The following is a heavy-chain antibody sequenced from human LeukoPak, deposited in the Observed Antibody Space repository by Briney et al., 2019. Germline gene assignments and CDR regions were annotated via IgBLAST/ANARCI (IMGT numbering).Heavy chain of an antibody. CDR3: ARDTRHRYCSSTSCYRGWLDP. Sequence: AAVKVSCKASGGTFSSYAISWVRQAPGQGLEWMGGIIPIFGTANYAQKFQGRVTITADESTRTAYMELSSLRSEDTAVYYCARDTRHRYCSSTSCYRGWLDPWGQGTLVTVSS. CDR1: GGTFSSYA. CDR2: IIPIFGTA. J-gene: IGHJ5*02. V-gene: IGHV1-69*01. D-gene: IGHD2-2*01.